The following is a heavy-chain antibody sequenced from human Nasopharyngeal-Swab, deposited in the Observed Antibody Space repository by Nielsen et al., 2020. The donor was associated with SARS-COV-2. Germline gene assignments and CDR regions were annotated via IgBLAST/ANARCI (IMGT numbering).Heavy chain of an antibody. D-gene: IGHD3-10*01. CDR3: AKDTRSNYYGSGSYYGYAFDI. J-gene: IGHJ3*02. CDR2: INIDGSRT. CDR1: GFTFTNYW. V-gene: IGHV3-74*01. Sequence: GESLKISCAVSGFTFTNYWMHWVRRTPGKGLVWVSRINIDGSRTGYADSVKGRFTISRDNAKNTLYLQMNSLRAEDTAVYYCAKDTRSNYYGSGSYYGYAFDIWGQGTMVTVSS.